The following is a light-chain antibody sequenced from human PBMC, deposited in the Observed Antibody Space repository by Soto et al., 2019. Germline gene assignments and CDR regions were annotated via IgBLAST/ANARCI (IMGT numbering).Light chain of an antibody. J-gene: IGKJ5*01. Sequence: DIQMTQSPSSRSASVVDRVTIPFRASQTISRNLNWYQQKPGKAPKLLIYAASSLQSGVPSRFSGSGSGTDFTLAISSLQPEDFATYYCQQSDSIPITFGQGTRLEIK. CDR2: AAS. CDR3: QQSDSIPIT. V-gene: IGKV1-39*01. CDR1: QTISRN.